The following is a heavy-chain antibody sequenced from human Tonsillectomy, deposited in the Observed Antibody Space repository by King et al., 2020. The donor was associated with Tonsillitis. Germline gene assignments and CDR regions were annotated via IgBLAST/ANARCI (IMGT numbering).Heavy chain of an antibody. V-gene: IGHV3-74*01. CDR1: GFTFSNYW. CDR3: ARGTPTYYSGSGLLDP. CDR2: INGDGSAT. Sequence: VQLVESGGGLVQPGGSLRLSCAASGFTFSNYWMLWVRQAPGKGLVWVSRINGDGSATAYADSVQGRFTISRDNAKNTLYLQMNSLRDDDTAVYFCARGTPTYYSGSGLLDPLGQGTLVTVSS. D-gene: IGHD3-10*01. J-gene: IGHJ5*02.